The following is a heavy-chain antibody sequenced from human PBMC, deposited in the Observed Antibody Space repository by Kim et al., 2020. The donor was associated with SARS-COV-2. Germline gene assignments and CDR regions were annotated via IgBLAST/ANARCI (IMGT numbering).Heavy chain of an antibody. CDR3: ARRFESGYDY. Sequence: TTGYAESVKGRFPKSRDDSQNSLFLQMNGLKIEDTAVYYCARRFESGYDYWGQGALVTVSS. J-gene: IGHJ4*02. V-gene: IGHV3-72*01. D-gene: IGHD5-12*01. CDR2: TT.